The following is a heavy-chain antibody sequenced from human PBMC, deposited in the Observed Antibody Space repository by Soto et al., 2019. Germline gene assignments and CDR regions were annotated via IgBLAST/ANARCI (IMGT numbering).Heavy chain of an antibody. V-gene: IGHV3-33*01. CDR2: IWHDGGNK. D-gene: IGHD3-16*01. Sequence: GGSLRLSCAASGFTFSSYGMHWVRQAPGKGLEWVAFIWHDGGNKFYAESVKGRFTISRDNSKNTLYLQMTSLSAEDTAMYYCARDGDVNTGFGKDYWGQGXLVTVSS. CDR1: GFTFSSYG. CDR3: ARDGDVNTGFGKDY. J-gene: IGHJ4*02.